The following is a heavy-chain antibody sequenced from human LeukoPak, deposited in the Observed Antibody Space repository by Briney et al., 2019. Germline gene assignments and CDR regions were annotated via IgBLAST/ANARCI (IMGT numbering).Heavy chain of an antibody. J-gene: IGHJ4*02. V-gene: IGHV1-69*13. CDR1: GGTFSSYA. Sequence: SVKVSCKASGGTFSSYAISWVRQAPGQGLEWMGGIIPIFGTANYAQKFQGRVTITADESMSTVYMELSSLRSEDTAVYYCARHSGYHSTMYLDYWGQGTLVTVSS. CDR3: ARHSGYHSTMYLDY. CDR2: IIPIFGTA. D-gene: IGHD3-22*01.